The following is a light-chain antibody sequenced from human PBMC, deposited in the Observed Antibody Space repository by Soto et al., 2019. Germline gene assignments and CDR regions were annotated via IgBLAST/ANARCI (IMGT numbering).Light chain of an antibody. V-gene: IGLV1-47*01. CDR3: QAYDYSLTAFV. CDR2: RNN. J-gene: IGLJ3*02. Sequence: QSVLTQPPSASGTPGQRVTISCSGSSSNIGSNYVYWYQQLPGTAPKLLIYRNNQRPSGVPDRFSGSKSGTSASLAIIGLQAEDEDDYYCQAYDYSLTAFVFGGGTQLTVL. CDR1: SSNIGSNY.